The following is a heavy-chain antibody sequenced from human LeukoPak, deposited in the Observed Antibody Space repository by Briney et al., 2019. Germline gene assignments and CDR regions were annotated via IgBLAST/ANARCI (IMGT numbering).Heavy chain of an antibody. Sequence: GGSLRLSCAASGFTFSDYYMSWIRQAPGKGLEWVSYISNSDGIIYYADSVKGRFTISRDNAKNSLYLQMNSLRAEDTAVYYCAKDQVGVQHYYGSGSYQIYYYYGMDVWGQGTTVTVSS. CDR1: GFTFSDYY. J-gene: IGHJ6*02. CDR3: AKDQVGVQHYYGSGSYQIYYYYGMDV. V-gene: IGHV3-11*01. D-gene: IGHD3-10*01. CDR2: ISNSDGII.